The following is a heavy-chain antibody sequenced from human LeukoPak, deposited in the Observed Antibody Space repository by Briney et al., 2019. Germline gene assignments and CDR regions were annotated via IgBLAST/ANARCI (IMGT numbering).Heavy chain of an antibody. CDR2: IYTGGNT. V-gene: IGHV3-53*01. CDR3: ARGDDSGYYVYFDY. Sequence: GGSLRLSCAASGFTVDSNYLSWVRQAPGKGLEWVSTIYTGGNTYYAASVKGRFTISRGFAKNTVFLHMNSLRAEDTAMYYCARGDDSGYYVYFDYWGQGALVTVSS. CDR1: GFTVDSNY. D-gene: IGHD3-22*01. J-gene: IGHJ4*02.